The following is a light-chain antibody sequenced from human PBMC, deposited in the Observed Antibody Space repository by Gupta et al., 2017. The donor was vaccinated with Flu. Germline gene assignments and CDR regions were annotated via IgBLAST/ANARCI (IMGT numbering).Light chain of an antibody. CDR2: EVS. V-gene: IGLV2-14*01. CDR3: SSYTRSNTLL. CDR1: SSDVGSDKY. J-gene: IGLJ3*02. Sequence: SMASSWTGSSSDVGSDKYVFWHQRHPGKVPKLIIYEVSCRPSGVSDRFSGSKSGNTASLTISERQAEEEADYFSSSYTRSNTLLFGGGTKVTVL.